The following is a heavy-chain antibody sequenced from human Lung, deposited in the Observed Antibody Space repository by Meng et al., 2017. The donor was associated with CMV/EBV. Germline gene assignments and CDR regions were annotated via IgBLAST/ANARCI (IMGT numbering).Heavy chain of an antibody. CDR2: INPNSGGT. CDR1: GYTFTGYY. J-gene: IGHJ3*02. CDR3: ARDLGDDCTNGVCYSVDAFDI. Sequence: SVKVSCXASGYTFTGYYMHWVQQAPGQGLEWMGWINPNSGGTNYAQKFQGRVTMTRDTSISTAYMELSRLRSDDTAVYYCARDLGDDCTNGVCYSVDAFDIWGQGTMVTVSS. V-gene: IGHV1-2*02. D-gene: IGHD2-8*01.